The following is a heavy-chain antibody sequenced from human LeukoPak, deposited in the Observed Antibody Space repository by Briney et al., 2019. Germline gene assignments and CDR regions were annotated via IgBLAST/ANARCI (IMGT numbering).Heavy chain of an antibody. V-gene: IGHV1-46*01. Sequence: ASVKVSCTASGYTFTSYYMHWVRQAPGRGLEWMGIINPSGGSTSYAQKSQGRVTMTRDTSTSTVYMELSSLRSEDTAVYYCAREVAAAGLFDYWGQGTLVTVSS. CDR1: GYTFTSYY. J-gene: IGHJ4*02. CDR3: AREVAAAGLFDY. CDR2: INPSGGST. D-gene: IGHD6-13*01.